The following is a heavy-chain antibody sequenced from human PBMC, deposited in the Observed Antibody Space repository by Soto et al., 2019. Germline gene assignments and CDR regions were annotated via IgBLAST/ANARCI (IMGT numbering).Heavy chain of an antibody. CDR2: TYYSGST. Sequence: PSETLSLTXTVSGGPINTISYYWGWIRQSPGKGLEWIGSTYYSGSTYYNPSLKSRVTVSVDTSKNHFSLKLNSVSAADTAMYYCATTFDSSGYYHDYGMDVWGQGTAVTVSS. CDR1: GGPINTISYY. V-gene: IGHV4-39*02. CDR3: ATTFDSSGYYHDYGMDV. D-gene: IGHD3-22*01. J-gene: IGHJ6*02.